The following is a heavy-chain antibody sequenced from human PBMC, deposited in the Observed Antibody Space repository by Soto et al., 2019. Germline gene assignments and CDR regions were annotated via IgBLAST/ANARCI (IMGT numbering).Heavy chain of an antibody. Sequence: QLQLHQSGSGLVRPSETLALTCTVSGASISSGPYSWSWLRQTPGKGLEWIGFIYHSGSTTYNPALKDRVTISIDKSNDQFSLRLNSMTSADTAVYFCAKGCIREGLKHLNTWGQGTLVAVSS. V-gene: IGHV4-30-2*01. J-gene: IGHJ5*02. CDR3: AKGCIREGLKHLNT. D-gene: IGHD3-10*01. CDR1: GASISSGPYS. CDR2: IYHSGST.